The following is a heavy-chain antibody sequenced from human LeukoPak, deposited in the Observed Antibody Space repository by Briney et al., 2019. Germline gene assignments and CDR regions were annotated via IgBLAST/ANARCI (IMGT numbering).Heavy chain of an antibody. CDR1: GFTFSSYA. CDR2: ISYDGSNK. J-gene: IGHJ4*02. V-gene: IGHV3-30*04. CDR3: AKDSGVEWLRRNLGATTEYYFDY. D-gene: IGHD5-12*01. Sequence: GGSLRLSCAASGFTFSSYAMHWVRQAPGKGLEWVAVISYDGSNKYYADSVKGRFTISRDNSKNTLYLQMNSLRAEDTAVYYCAKDSGVEWLRRNLGATTEYYFDYWGQGTLVTVSS.